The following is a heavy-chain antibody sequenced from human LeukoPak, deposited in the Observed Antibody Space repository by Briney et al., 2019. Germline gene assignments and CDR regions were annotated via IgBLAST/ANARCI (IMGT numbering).Heavy chain of an antibody. D-gene: IGHD3-22*01. V-gene: IGHV1-46*01. CDR3: ARDQYYYDSSGYSDY. J-gene: IGHJ4*02. CDR1: GYTFTNYY. CDR2: INPSGGST. Sequence: ASVKVSCKASGYTFTNYYMHWVRQAPGQGLEWMGIINPSGGSTSYAQKFQGRVTMTRDTSTSTVYMELSRLRSDDTAVYYCARDQYYYDSSGYSDYWGQGTLVTVSS.